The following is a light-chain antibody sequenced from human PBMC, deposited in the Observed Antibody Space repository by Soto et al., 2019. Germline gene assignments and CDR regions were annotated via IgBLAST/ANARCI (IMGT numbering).Light chain of an antibody. CDR3: EQYNNWFSIT. CDR1: QSVSNY. J-gene: IGKJ5*01. V-gene: IGKV3-11*01. Sequence: EIVLTQSPATLSLSPGDRATLSCRASQSVSNYLAWYQHKPGQAPRLLIYDASNRATGLPARFSGSGSGTDFTLTISSLQPEDFAVYYCEQYNNWFSITFGQGTRLEIK. CDR2: DAS.